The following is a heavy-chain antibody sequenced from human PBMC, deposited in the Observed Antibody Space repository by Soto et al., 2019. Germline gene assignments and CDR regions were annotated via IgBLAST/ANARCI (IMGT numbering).Heavy chain of an antibody. CDR1: GSTFTSSA. J-gene: IGHJ6*02. CDR2: IAVGSGNA. D-gene: IGHD3-10*01. Sequence: GASVKVSCKASGSTFTSSAVQWVRQARGQRLEWIGRIAVGSGNADYAQKFHERVTITRDMSTTTAYMELSSLRSEDTAVYYCAAGSLLWFGELLVAPSYYYGMDVWGQGTTVTSP. CDR3: AAGSLLWFGELLVAPSYYYGMDV. V-gene: IGHV1-58*01.